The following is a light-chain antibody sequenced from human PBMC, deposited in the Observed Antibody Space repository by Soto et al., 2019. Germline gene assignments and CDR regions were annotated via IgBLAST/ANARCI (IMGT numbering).Light chain of an antibody. V-gene: IGKV3-20*01. Sequence: PGATATLSCRASQNLGSTYLAWYQQKPGQAPRIIIYDASSRAGGIPGRFSGSGSGTDFTLTISRLEPEDFAVYYCQQYGTSFTFGPGTKVEVK. J-gene: IGKJ3*01. CDR2: DAS. CDR3: QQYGTSFT. CDR1: QNLGSTY.